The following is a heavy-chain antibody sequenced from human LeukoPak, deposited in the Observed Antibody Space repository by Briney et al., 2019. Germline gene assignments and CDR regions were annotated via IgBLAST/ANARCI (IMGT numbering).Heavy chain of an antibody. Sequence: ASVKVSCRASGYTFTSYGVSWVRQAPGQGLEWMGRISAYNGNTNYAQKLQGRVTMTTDTSTSTAYMDLRSLRSDDTAVYYCARGPEWVVAARRDWYFDLWGRGPLVTVSS. CDR1: GYTFTSYG. CDR2: ISAYNGNT. D-gene: IGHD6-6*01. J-gene: IGHJ2*01. CDR3: ARGPEWVVAARRDWYFDL. V-gene: IGHV1-18*01.